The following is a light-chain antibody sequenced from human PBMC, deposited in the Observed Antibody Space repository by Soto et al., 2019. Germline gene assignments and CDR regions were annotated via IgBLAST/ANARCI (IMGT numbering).Light chain of an antibody. CDR3: QQYGSSPRT. J-gene: IGKJ1*01. V-gene: IGKV3-20*01. CDR1: QSVSSDY. Sequence: EILLTQSPGTLSLSPGERATLSCRASQSVSSDYLAWYQQTPGQAPRLLIYGASSRATGIPDRFWGSGSGTDFTLTINRLEPEDFAVYYCQQYGSSPRTFGQGTKVDIK. CDR2: GAS.